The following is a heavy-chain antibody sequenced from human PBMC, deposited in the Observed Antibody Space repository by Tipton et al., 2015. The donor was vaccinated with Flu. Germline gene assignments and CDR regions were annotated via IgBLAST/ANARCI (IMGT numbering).Heavy chain of an antibody. D-gene: IGHD6-19*01. V-gene: IGHV4-61*02. CDR1: GGSISSGSYY. Sequence: TLSLTCTVSGGSISSGSYYWSWIRQPAGKGLEWIGRIYTSGSTNYNPSPKSRVTIPVDTSKNQFSLKLSSVTAAGTAVYYCARGRAVAGFRGFDYWGQGTLVAVSS. J-gene: IGHJ4*02. CDR2: IYTSGST. CDR3: ARGRAVAGFRGFDY.